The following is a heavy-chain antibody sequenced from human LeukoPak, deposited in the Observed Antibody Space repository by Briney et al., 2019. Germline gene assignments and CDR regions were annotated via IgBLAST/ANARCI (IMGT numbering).Heavy chain of an antibody. Sequence: WETLSLTCSVSGGSISQYYWGWIRQPPGKRLEWMGQIYSSGSTDYNPSLKSRVSISMDSSENQFSLKLSSPTAADTAVYYCARIIRGSFSSLGYMDVWGKGTTVTVSS. J-gene: IGHJ6*03. V-gene: IGHV4-59*01. CDR3: ARIIRGSFSSLGYMDV. CDR1: GGSISQYY. D-gene: IGHD3-10*01. CDR2: IYSSGST.